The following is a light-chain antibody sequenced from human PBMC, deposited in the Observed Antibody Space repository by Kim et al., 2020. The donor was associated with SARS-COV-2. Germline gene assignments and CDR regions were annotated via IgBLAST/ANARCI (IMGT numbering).Light chain of an antibody. V-gene: IGKV3-11*01. CDR3: QQRTSWPLT. J-gene: IGKJ4*01. CDR1: QSVATY. CDR2: DAS. Sequence: LSPVARAPLSCRASQSVATYLAWYRQTPGQAPRLLIYDASTRAPGIPARFRGSGSGTDFTLTITSLEAEDFAVYYCQQRTSWPLTFGGGTKVDIK.